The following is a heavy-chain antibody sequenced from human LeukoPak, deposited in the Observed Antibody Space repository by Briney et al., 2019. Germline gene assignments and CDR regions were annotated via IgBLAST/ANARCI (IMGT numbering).Heavy chain of an antibody. CDR1: GFTFTSYT. Sequence: GGSLRLSCAASGFTFTSYTMNWVRQAPGKGLEWISYIRTSGGVVSYTDSVRGRFTISTDSAKNSLYLQMNSLRDDDTAVYYCARDSYPDYWGQGTLVTVSS. D-gene: IGHD3-10*01. CDR2: IRTSGGVV. CDR3: ARDSYPDY. J-gene: IGHJ4*02. V-gene: IGHV3-48*02.